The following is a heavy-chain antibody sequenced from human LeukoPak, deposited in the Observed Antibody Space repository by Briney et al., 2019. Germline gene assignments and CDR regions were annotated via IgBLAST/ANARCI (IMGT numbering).Heavy chain of an antibody. CDR1: GFTFSSYG. D-gene: IGHD6-6*01. CDR3: ASYSSSSIAEY. CDR2: IWYDGSNA. Sequence: GGSLRLSCAASGFTFSSYGMHWVRQAPGKGLEWVAVIWYDGSNAYYADSVKGRFTISRDNSKNTVYLQMNSLRAEDTAVYYCASYSSSSIAEYWGQGTLDTVSS. V-gene: IGHV3-33*01. J-gene: IGHJ4*02.